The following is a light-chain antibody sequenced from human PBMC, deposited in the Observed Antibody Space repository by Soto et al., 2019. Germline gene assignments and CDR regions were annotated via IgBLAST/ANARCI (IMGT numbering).Light chain of an antibody. V-gene: IGKV1-39*01. Sequence: DIQMTQSPASLSASIGDKVTITCRASQTISNYLNWYQFKLGKAPKLLIYADSTLQSGVPSRFTGSGSGTDFTLTITSLQPEDFATYACQQSFSTPRTFGLGTKVEIK. CDR3: QQSFSTPRT. CDR1: QTISNY. J-gene: IGKJ1*01. CDR2: ADS.